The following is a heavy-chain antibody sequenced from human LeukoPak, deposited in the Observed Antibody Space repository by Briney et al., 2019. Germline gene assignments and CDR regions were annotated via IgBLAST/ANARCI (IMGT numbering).Heavy chain of an antibody. J-gene: IGHJ4*02. D-gene: IGHD5-12*01. Sequence: PGGSLRLSCVASGFTFSSYGMHWVRQAPGKGLEWVAVIWYDGSNKYYADSVKGRFTISRDNSKNTLYLQMNSLRAEDTAVYYCARSPGGYLDQYYFDYWGQGTLVTVSS. CDR2: IWYDGSNK. CDR3: ARSPGGYLDQYYFDY. CDR1: GFTFSSYG. V-gene: IGHV3-33*01.